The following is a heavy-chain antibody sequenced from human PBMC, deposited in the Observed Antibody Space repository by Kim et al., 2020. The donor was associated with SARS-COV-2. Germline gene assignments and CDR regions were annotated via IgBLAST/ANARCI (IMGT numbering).Heavy chain of an antibody. J-gene: IGHJ3*01. CDR3: ARTELVDAFDV. V-gene: IGHV3-64D*06. CDR1: GFTFGRYT. CDR2: ISRNGGST. D-gene: IGHD1-7*01. Sequence: GGSLRLSCSASGFTFGRYTMHWVRQAPGKGLDYVSGISRNGGSTDYADSVKGRFTVPRDNSKNTLYLQMSSLRPEDTAFYYCARTELVDAFDVWGQGTMVTVSS.